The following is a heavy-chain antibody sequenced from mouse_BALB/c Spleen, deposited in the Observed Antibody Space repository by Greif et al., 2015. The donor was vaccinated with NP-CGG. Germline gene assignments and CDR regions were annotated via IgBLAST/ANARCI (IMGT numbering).Heavy chain of an antibody. V-gene: IGHV5-17*02. CDR3: AGEVEFITTATGYFDV. Sequence: EVMLVESGGGLVQPGGSRKLSCAASGFTFSSFGMHWVRQAPEKGLEWVAYISSGSSTIYYADTVKGRFTISRDNPKNTLFLQMTSLRSEDTAMYYCAGEVEFITTATGYFDVWGAGTTVTVSS. D-gene: IGHD1-2*01. CDR1: GFTFSSFG. J-gene: IGHJ1*01. CDR2: ISSGSSTI.